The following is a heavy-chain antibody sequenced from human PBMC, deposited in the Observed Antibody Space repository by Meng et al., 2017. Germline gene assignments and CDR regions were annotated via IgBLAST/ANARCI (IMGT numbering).Heavy chain of an antibody. CDR3: VLWFGELSFDY. Sequence: QVQRGQSGAGVKKPGASVKVSCKASGYTFTSYGVSWVRQAPGQGLEWMGWISAYNGNTNYAQKLQGRVTMTTDTSTSTAYMELRSLRSDDTAVYYCVLWFGELSFDYWGQGTLVTVSS. CDR1: GYTFTSYG. D-gene: IGHD3-10*01. V-gene: IGHV1-18*01. CDR2: ISAYNGNT. J-gene: IGHJ4*02.